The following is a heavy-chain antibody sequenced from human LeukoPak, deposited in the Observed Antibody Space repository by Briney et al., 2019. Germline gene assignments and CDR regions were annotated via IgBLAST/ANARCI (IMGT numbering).Heavy chain of an antibody. CDR1: GGSISNYY. CDR2: IYTSGST. CDR3: AREWQQQGLDY. V-gene: IGHV4-4*07. J-gene: IGHJ4*02. Sequence: PSETLSLTCTVSGGSISNYYWSWIRQPAAKGLEWIGRIYTSGSTNYNPSLKSRVTMSVDTSKNQFSLKLSSVTAADTAVYYCAREWQQQGLDYWGQGTLVTVSS. D-gene: IGHD6-13*01.